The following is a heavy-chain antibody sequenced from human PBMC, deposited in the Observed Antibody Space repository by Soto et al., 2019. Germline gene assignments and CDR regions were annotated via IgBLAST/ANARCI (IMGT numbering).Heavy chain of an antibody. CDR1: GGSFSDSA. CDR2: LIPMFAAT. D-gene: IGHD4-4*01. Sequence: QVQLAQSGAEVRSPGSSVKVSCRASGGSFSDSAFSWLRQAPGQGLEWVGGLIPMFAATKYAQAFQGRVTITADASTSTVYLALTSLTSDNSAVYFCARGGIVAVPAALSSYDDYTHYRFDSWGQGTLVSVS. V-gene: IGHV1-69*01. J-gene: IGHJ4*02. CDR3: ARGGIVAVPAALSSYDDYTHYRFDS.